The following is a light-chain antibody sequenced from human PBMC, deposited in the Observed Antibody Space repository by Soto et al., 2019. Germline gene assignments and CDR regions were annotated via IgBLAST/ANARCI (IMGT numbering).Light chain of an antibody. CDR2: GND. CDR1: SSNIGSNT. J-gene: IGLJ1*01. Sequence: QSVLTQPPSASGTPGQRVTISCSGSSSNIGSNTVNWYQQFPGTAPKLLIYGNDQRPSGVPDRFSGSKSGTSASLAISGLQYEDEADYYCATWDDSLIGSVFGTVNKVTVL. CDR3: ATWDDSLIGSV. V-gene: IGLV1-44*01.